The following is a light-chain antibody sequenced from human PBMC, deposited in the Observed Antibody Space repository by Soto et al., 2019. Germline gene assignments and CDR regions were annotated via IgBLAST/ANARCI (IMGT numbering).Light chain of an antibody. Sequence: EIVFTQSPATLSLTPGERATLSCRASQSLSSNFLAWYQQKPGQPPRLLIYDSSTRATGFPDRFSGSGSGTDFTLTIIRREPEDFAVYYCQQYGRTFGLGTKVDIK. J-gene: IGKJ1*01. V-gene: IGKV3-20*01. CDR2: DSS. CDR1: QSLSSNF. CDR3: QQYGRT.